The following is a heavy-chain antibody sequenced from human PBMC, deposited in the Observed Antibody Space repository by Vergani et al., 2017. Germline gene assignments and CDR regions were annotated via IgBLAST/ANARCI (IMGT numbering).Heavy chain of an antibody. CDR2: IYYSGST. Sequence: QLQLQESGPGLVKPSATLSLTCSVSGASIRSSNYYWGWIRQPPGKGLEWIASIYYSGSTYYNPSLKSRVTISVDTSKNQFSLKLSSVTAADTAVYYCARSFXSGYYPPGYNWFDPWGQGTLVTVSS. D-gene: IGHD3-3*01. CDR1: GASIRSSNYY. J-gene: IGHJ5*02. V-gene: IGHV4-39*07. CDR3: ARSFXSGYYPPGYNWFDP.